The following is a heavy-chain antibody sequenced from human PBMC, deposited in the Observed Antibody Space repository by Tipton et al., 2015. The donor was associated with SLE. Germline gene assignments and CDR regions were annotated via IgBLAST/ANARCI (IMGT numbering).Heavy chain of an antibody. V-gene: IGHV4-38-2*01. J-gene: IGHJ4*02. D-gene: IGHD5-24*01. CDR2: VFPTGYA. Sequence: PGLVKPSETLSVTCAVSGYSISSGFYCGWIREPPGKGLAWIGSVFPTGYAYYNPSLKSRVTISVDTSKNQFSLNLNSVTAADTAVYYCARRGGDGHTGDFWGQGTLVTVSS. CDR3: ARRGGDGHTGDF. CDR1: GYSISSGFY.